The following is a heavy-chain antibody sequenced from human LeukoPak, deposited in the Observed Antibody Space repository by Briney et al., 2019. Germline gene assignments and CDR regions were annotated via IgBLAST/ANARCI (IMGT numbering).Heavy chain of an antibody. CDR3: AREGYSYGYYPNWFDP. J-gene: IGHJ5*02. D-gene: IGHD5-18*01. CDR1: GGSFSGYY. CDR2: INHSGST. Sequence: PSETLSLTCAVYGGSFSGYYWSWIRQPPGKGLEWIGEINHSGSTNYNPSLKSRVTISVDTSKNQFSLKLSSVTAADTAVYYCAREGYSYGYYPNWFDPWGQGTLVTVSS. V-gene: IGHV4-34*01.